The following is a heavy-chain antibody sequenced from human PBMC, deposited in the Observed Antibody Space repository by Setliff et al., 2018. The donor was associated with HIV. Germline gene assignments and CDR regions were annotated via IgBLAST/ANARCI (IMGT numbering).Heavy chain of an antibody. CDR3: AGDYAGSGRPFDY. CDR2: FDSSGGT. J-gene: IGHJ4*02. V-gene: IGHV4-61*02. CDR1: GDSVRSSRYY. Sequence: SETLSLTCTVSGDSVRSSRYYWSWIRQSAGMGLEWIGRFDSSGGTDYNPSLKSRVTISKDTSKNQLSLKLTSVTAADTAVYFCAGDYAGSGRPFDYWGQGTLVTVSS. D-gene: IGHD6-19*01.